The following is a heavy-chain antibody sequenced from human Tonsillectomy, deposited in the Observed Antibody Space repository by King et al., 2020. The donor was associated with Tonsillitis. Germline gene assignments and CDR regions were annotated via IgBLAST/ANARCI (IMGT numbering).Heavy chain of an antibody. V-gene: IGHV3-66*01. Sequence: VQLVESGGGLVQPGGSLRLSCAASGFTVCSNYMSWVRQAPGKGLEWVSVIYSGGSTYYADSVKGRFTISRDNSKNTLYLQMNSLRAEDTAVYYCAREGTYDSSGQGGYWGQGTLVTVSS. J-gene: IGHJ4*02. D-gene: IGHD3-22*01. CDR1: GFTVCSNY. CDR2: IYSGGST. CDR3: AREGTYDSSGQGGY.